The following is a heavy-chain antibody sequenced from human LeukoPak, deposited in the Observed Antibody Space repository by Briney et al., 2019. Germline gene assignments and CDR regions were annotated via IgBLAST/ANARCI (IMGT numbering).Heavy chain of an antibody. J-gene: IGHJ4*02. V-gene: IGHV3-43*02. CDR2: ISGDGGST. CDR1: GFTFDDYV. D-gene: IGHD5-18*01. Sequence: PGGSLRLSCAASGFTFDDYVMHWVRQAPGKGLEWVTLISGDGGSTYYADSVKGRFTISRDNSKNSLYLQMNSLRTEDTALYYCANAVDTAMEYYFDYWGLGALVTVSS. CDR3: ANAVDTAMEYYFDY.